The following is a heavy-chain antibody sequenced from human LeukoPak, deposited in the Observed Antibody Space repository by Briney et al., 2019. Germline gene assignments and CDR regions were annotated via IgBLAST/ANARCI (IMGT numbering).Heavy chain of an antibody. CDR2: IYNSGST. Sequence: PSETLSLTCTVSGGSISSYYWSWIRQPPGKGLEWIGYIYNSGSTNYNPSLKSRVTISVDTSKNQFSLKPSSVTAADTAVYYCARDQGTAESGEPNWFDPWGQGTLVTVSS. D-gene: IGHD1-26*01. CDR3: ARDQGTAESGEPNWFDP. CDR1: GGSISSYY. V-gene: IGHV4-59*01. J-gene: IGHJ5*02.